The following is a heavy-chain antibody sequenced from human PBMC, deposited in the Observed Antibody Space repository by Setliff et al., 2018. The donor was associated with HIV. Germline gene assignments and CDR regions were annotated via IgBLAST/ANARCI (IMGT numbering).Heavy chain of an antibody. Sequence: LPPGERLEWLGSIFDSGSTSYNPSLSGRLTISVDTSKNQVSLRLSSVTAADTGVYYCARHRDPPGSRWIFYYYYMDLWGGGTTVTVSS. CDR2: IFDSGST. CDR3: ARHRDPPGSRWIFYYYYMDL. D-gene: IGHD6-13*01. V-gene: IGHV4-39*01. J-gene: IGHJ6*03.